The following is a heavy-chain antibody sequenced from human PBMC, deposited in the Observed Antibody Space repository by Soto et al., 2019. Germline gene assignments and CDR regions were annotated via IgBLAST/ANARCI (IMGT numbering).Heavy chain of an antibody. V-gene: IGHV3-30*04. CDR3: ARGGTDLYTPIAY. CDR2: ISYDGKNK. Sequence: GGSLRLSCAASGFIFSSYVMHWVRQGPGKGLEWVAIISYDGKNKYYADSVKGRFTISRDNSKNTLYLQMDSLRVDDSTVFYCARGGTDLYTPIAYWGQGSLVTVSS. D-gene: IGHD1-7*01. CDR1: GFIFSSYV. J-gene: IGHJ4*02.